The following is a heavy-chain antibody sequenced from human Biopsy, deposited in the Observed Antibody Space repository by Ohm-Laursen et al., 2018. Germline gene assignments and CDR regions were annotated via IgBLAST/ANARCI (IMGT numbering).Heavy chain of an antibody. CDR3: AREEGGDIGIDY. CDR2: ISPYNFNT. Sequence: ATVKISCKASGYTFSSYAVMWVRQAPGQGLEWMGWISPYNFNTNYAQKFQGRATMTTDTSTNTAYMELTSLRSDDTAVYYCAREEGGDIGIDYWGQGTLVTVSS. J-gene: IGHJ4*02. D-gene: IGHD2-15*01. V-gene: IGHV1-18*01. CDR1: GYTFSSYA.